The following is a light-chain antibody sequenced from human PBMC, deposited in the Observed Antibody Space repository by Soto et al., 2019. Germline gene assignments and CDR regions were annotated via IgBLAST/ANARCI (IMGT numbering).Light chain of an antibody. CDR2: AAS. CDR3: QQINSYPRT. CDR1: QGISSY. J-gene: IGKJ1*01. V-gene: IGKV1-9*01. Sequence: IQLTQSPSSLSASVGDRVTITCRASQGISSYLAWYQQKPGKAPKLLIYAASTLQSGVPSRFSGSGSGTYFTLTISSLQPEDFATYYCQQINSYPRTFGQGTKVEIK.